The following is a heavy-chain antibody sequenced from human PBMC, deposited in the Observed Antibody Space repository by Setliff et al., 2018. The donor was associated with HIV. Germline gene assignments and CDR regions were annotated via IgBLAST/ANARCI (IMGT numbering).Heavy chain of an antibody. CDR1: GYTFSGYY. CDR3: ARGDIIAVPAAIDMDV. J-gene: IGHJ6*03. D-gene: IGHD2-2*01. CDR2: INPNSGGT. V-gene: IGHV1-2*02. Sequence: ASVKVSCKASGYTFSGYYMHWVRQAPGQGLEWMGWINPNSGGTNYAQKFQGRVTMTRDTSISTAYMELSRLRSDDTAVYYCARGDIIAVPAAIDMDVWGKGTTVTVSS.